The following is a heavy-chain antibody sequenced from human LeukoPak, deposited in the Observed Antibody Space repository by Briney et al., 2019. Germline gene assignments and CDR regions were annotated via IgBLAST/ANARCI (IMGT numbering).Heavy chain of an antibody. CDR3: AREVEGYSYEDY. J-gene: IGHJ4*02. Sequence: ASVKVSCKASGYTFTSYYMHWVRQAPGQGLEWMGIINPSGGSTSYAQKFQGGDTMTRDTSTSTVYMELSSLRSEDTAVYYCAREVEGYSYEDYWGQGTLVTVSS. CDR1: GYTFTSYY. CDR2: INPSGGST. V-gene: IGHV1-46*01. D-gene: IGHD5-18*01.